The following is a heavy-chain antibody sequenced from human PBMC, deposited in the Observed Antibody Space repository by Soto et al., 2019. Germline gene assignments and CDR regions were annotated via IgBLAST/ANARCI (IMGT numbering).Heavy chain of an antibody. Sequence: SETLSLTCTVSGGSISSYDWSWIRQPPGKGLEWIGYIYYSGSTNYNPSLKSRVTISVDTSKNQFSLKLSSVTAADTAVYYCARGGSGWTYYFDCWGQGTLVTVSS. J-gene: IGHJ4*02. CDR2: IYYSGST. CDR3: ARGGSGWTYYFDC. CDR1: GGSISSYD. V-gene: IGHV4-59*01. D-gene: IGHD6-19*01.